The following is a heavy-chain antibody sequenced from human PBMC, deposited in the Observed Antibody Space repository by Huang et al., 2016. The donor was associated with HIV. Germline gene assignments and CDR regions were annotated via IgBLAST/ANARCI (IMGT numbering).Heavy chain of an antibody. CDR3: TKDRSPAIPGGGAFDI. Sequence: EVQLLESGGGLVQPGGFLRLSCAASGFTFSTYAMSWVRQAPGKGLEWVSAISRSGGSTYYADSVKGRFTISRDNSKNTLYLQMNSLRAEDTAIYYCTKDRSPAIPGGGAFDIWGQGTMVTVSS. CDR1: GFTFSTYA. J-gene: IGHJ3*02. CDR2: ISRSGGST. D-gene: IGHD1-26*01. V-gene: IGHV3-23*01.